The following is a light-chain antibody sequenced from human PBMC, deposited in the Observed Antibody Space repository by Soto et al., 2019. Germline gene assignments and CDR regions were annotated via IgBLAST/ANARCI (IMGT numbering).Light chain of an antibody. Sequence: QSVLTQSPSVSGAPGQRVTISCTGSSSNIGAGYDVHWYQHLPGTAPKLLIYGNTNRPSGVPDRFSGSKSSTSASLAITGLQAEDEADYYCQSFDNNLRGFGTGTKLTVL. CDR3: QSFDNNLRG. V-gene: IGLV1-40*01. CDR2: GNT. J-gene: IGLJ1*01. CDR1: SSNIGAGYD.